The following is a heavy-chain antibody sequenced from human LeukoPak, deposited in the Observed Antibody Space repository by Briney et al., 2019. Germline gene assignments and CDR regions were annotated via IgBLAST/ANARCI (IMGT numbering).Heavy chain of an antibody. D-gene: IGHD5-12*01. CDR2: IYYSGST. CDR1: GGSISSGGYY. V-gene: IGHV4-31*03. Sequence: PSQTLSLTCTVSGGSISSGGYYWSWIRQHPGKGLEWIGYIYYSGSTYYNPSLKSRVTISVDTSKNQFSLKLSSVTAADTAVYYCARDGGSGYDFDYWGQGPLVTVSS. J-gene: IGHJ4*02. CDR3: ARDGGSGYDFDY.